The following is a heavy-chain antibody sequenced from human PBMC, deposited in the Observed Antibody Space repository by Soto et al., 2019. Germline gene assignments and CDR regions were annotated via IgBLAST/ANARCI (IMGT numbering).Heavy chain of an antibody. CDR2: IYYSGST. Sequence: SETLSLTCPVSGGSISSYYWSWIRQPPGKGLEWIGYIYYSGSTNYNPSLKSRVTISVDTSKNQFSLKLSSVTAADTAVYYCARVLGTVWGAFDIWGQGTMVTVSS. D-gene: IGHD3-16*01. CDR3: ARVLGTVWGAFDI. V-gene: IGHV4-59*01. CDR1: GGSISSYY. J-gene: IGHJ3*02.